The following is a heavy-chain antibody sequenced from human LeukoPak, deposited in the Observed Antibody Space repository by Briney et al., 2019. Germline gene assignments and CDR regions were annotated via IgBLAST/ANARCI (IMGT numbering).Heavy chain of an antibody. CDR1: GFTFSSFW. J-gene: IGHJ6*02. CDR3: VRDGSDQLATYGMDV. D-gene: IGHD2-2*01. V-gene: IGHV3-7*01. CDR2: IKQDGSKK. Sequence: GGSLRLSCAASGFTFSSFWMSWVRQAPGKGLEWLANIKQDGSKKNYVDSVKGRFTISRDNSKSSLYLQMNSLRAEDTAVYYCVRDGSDQLATYGMDVWGQGTTVTVSS.